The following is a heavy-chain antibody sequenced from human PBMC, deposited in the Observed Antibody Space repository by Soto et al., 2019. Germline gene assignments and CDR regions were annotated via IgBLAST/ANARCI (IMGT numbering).Heavy chain of an antibody. CDR3: ARVSYYGSGSYYNGGYYYYGMDV. Sequence: SVKFSCKASGATFSSYAISWVRPAPGQGLEWMGGFIPIVRTANYAQKFQGRLTITADESTSTAYLELSSLRSEDTGVYYCARVSYYGSGSYYNGGYYYYGMDVWGQGTTVTVSS. CDR1: GATFSSYA. V-gene: IGHV1-69*13. D-gene: IGHD3-10*01. J-gene: IGHJ6*02. CDR2: FIPIVRTA.